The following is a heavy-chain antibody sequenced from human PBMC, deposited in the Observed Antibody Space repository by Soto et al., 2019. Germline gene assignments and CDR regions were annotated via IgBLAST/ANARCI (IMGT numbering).Heavy chain of an antibody. CDR3: AAYVLAAAATSRDY. V-gene: IGHV3-48*03. Sequence: PGGSLRLSCAASGFTFSTYEMNWVRQAPGKGLEWVSYISGRGGTIFYADSVKGRFTISRDNAKNSLYLQMDSLRAEDTAVYYCAAYVLAAAATSRDYWGQGTLVTVSS. J-gene: IGHJ4*02. CDR2: ISGRGGTI. D-gene: IGHD6-13*01. CDR1: GFTFSTYE.